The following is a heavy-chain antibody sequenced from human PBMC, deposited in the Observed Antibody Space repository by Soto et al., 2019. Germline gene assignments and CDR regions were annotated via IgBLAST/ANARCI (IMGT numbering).Heavy chain of an antibody. V-gene: IGHV1-2*02. CDR2: INPNSGGT. CDR1: GYTFSGYY. Sequence: VASVKVSCKASGYTFSGYYIHWLRQAPGQGLEWMGWINPNSGGTNYAQKFQGRVTVTRDMPTSTAYMELSRLTSDDTAVYYCARSLTEGYCTITGCYTRPLYGMDVWGQGTTVTVSS. CDR3: ARSLTEGYCTITGCYTRPLYGMDV. J-gene: IGHJ6*02. D-gene: IGHD2-2*02.